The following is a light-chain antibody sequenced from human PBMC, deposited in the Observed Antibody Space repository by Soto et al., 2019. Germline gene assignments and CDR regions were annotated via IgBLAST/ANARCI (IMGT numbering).Light chain of an antibody. Sequence: EKVMTQSPATLSVSPCEIATLSCRASQIVRSNLALYQQNPCQPPRLLIYDASSRATGIPSRFSGSGSGTEFTLTISSLKSEDFAVYYCQQYDNWPRTFGQGTK. CDR3: QQYDNWPRT. V-gene: IGKV3-15*01. CDR2: DAS. CDR1: QIVRSN. J-gene: IGKJ1*01.